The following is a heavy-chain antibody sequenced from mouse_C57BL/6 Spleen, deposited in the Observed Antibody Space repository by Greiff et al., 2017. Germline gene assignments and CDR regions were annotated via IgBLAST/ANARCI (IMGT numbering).Heavy chain of an antibody. CDR3: AREGFDYYGSSYGY. V-gene: IGHV1-42*01. CDR1: GYSFTGYY. CDR2: INPSTGGT. J-gene: IGHJ2*01. Sequence: EVQLQQSGPELVKPGASVKISCKASGYSFTGYYMNWVKQSPEKSLEWIGEINPSTGGTTYNQKFKAKATLTVDKSSSTAYVQLKSLTSEDSSGYYCAREGFDYYGSSYGYWGQGTTLTVSS. D-gene: IGHD1-1*01.